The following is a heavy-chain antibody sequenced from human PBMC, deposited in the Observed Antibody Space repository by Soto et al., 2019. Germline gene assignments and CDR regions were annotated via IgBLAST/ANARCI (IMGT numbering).Heavy chain of an antibody. J-gene: IGHJ4*02. CDR3: ARGASGSYYLDY. D-gene: IGHD1-1*01. V-gene: IGHV3-74*01. Sequence: EVQLVDSGGGLVQPGGSLRLSCAASGFTFSSYWIHWVRQAPGEGLVWVSRIKGDGITTNYADSVKGRFTISRDSAKNTVFLQNNRLRAEEAAVYYCARGASGSYYLDYWGQGTPVPVSS. CDR1: GFTFSSYW. CDR2: IKGDGITT.